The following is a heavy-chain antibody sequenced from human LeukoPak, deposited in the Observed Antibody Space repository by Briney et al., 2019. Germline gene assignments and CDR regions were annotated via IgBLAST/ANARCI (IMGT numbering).Heavy chain of an antibody. V-gene: IGHV5-51*01. CDR3: ARHGDGYNPGPDY. J-gene: IGHJ4*02. CDR1: GYSFTSYW. Sequence: GESLQISCKGSGYSFTSYWIGWVRQMPGKGLEWMGIIYPGDSDTRYSPSFQGQVTISADKSISTAYLQWSGLKASDTAMYYCARHGDGYNPGPDYWGQGTLVTVSS. D-gene: IGHD5-24*01. CDR2: IYPGDSDT.